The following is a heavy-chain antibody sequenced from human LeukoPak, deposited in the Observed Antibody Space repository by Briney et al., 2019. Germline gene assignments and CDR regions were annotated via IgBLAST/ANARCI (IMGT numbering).Heavy chain of an antibody. Sequence: SETLSLTCTVSGGSISSYYWSWIRQPPGKGLEWIGYIYYSGSTNYNPSLKSRVTISVDTSKNQFSLKLSFVTAADTAVYYCARDHSGSYRAYNWFDPWGQGTLVTVSS. CDR1: GGSISSYY. J-gene: IGHJ5*02. CDR3: ARDHSGSYRAYNWFDP. CDR2: IYYSGST. V-gene: IGHV4-59*01. D-gene: IGHD1-26*01.